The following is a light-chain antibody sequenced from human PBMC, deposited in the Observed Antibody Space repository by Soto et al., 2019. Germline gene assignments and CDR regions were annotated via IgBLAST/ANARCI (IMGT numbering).Light chain of an antibody. CDR2: DVS. J-gene: IGLJ1*01. Sequence: QSVLTQPASVSGSPGQSITISCTGTSSDVGGYSYVSWYQQLPGKAPKLMIYDVSDRPSGVSNRFSGSKSGNTASLTISGLQAEDEADYYCSSYTSSSLYVFGTGTKFTV. CDR3: SSYTSSSLYV. V-gene: IGLV2-14*01. CDR1: SSDVGGYSY.